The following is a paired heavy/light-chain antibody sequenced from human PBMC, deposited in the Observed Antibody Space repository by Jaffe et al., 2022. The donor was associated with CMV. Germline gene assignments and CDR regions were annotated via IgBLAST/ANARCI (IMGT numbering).Heavy chain of an antibody. CDR2: IDQVGNGR. J-gene: IGHJ4*02. CDR3: AIDIVVSPAAPYPSH. V-gene: IGHV3-7*03. Sequence: QLVESGGGLVQPGGSLKLSCAGSGFTFRSYWMTWVRQAPGKGLEWVANIDQVGNGRYYVDSVKGRFTVSRDNVRNSLYLQMSSLRAEDTAVYYCAIDIVVSPAAPYPSHWGQGTLVTVSS. D-gene: IGHD2-2*01. CDR1: GFTFRSYW.
Light chain of an antibody. CDR3: QQLISYPPT. J-gene: IGKJ1*01. CDR1: QGIRSY. V-gene: IGKV1-9*01. Sequence: IQLTQSPSSLSASVGDRVTVTCRASQGIRSYLAWFQQKPGKAPKLLIYAASTLQSGVPSRFSGSGSGTDFTLTISSLQPEDFATYYCQQLISYPPTFGQGTKVEI. CDR2: AAS.